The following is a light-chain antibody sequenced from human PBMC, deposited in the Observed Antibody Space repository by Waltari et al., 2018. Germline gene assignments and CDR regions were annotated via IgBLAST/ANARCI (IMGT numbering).Light chain of an antibody. CDR2: AAS. V-gene: IGKV1-9*01. CDR1: QGISNF. J-gene: IGKJ1*01. Sequence: ITLTQSPSTLPPSVGDRVTITCRASQGISNFLAWYQQKPGKAPEVLIFAASTLRTGVPSRFSGRGSGTDFTLTISSLQPEDFATYFCQQLDTYPRTFGQGTKVEIK. CDR3: QQLDTYPRT.